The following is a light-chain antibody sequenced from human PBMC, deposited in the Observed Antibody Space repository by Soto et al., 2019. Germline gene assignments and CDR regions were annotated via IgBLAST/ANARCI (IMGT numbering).Light chain of an antibody. CDR1: QDISNY. J-gene: IGKJ4*01. CDR2: DAS. V-gene: IGKV1-33*01. CDR3: QQYNNPPPT. Sequence: DIQMTQSPSSLSASVGDRVTITCQASQDISNYLNWYQQKPGKAPKLLIYDASNLETGVPSRFSGSGSGKDFTFTISSLQPEDTATYYCQQYNNPPPTFGGGTKGDIK.